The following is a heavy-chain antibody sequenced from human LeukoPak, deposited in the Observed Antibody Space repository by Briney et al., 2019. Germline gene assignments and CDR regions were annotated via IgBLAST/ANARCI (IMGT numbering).Heavy chain of an antibody. V-gene: IGHV5-51*01. J-gene: IGHJ4*02. CDR1: GYSFTSYW. CDR2: IYPGDSDT. Sequence: GESLKISCKGSGYSFTSYWIGWVRQMPGKGLEWMGIIYPGDSDTRYSPSFQGQVTISADKSISTAYLQWSSLKASDTAMYYCARPLNAAYYYDSSGYYLNYWGQGTLVTVSS. D-gene: IGHD3-22*01. CDR3: ARPLNAAYYYDSSGYYLNY.